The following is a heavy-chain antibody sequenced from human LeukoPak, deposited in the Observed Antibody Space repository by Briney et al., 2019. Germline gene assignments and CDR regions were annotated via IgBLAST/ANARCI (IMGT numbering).Heavy chain of an antibody. Sequence: SQTLSLTCTVSGGSISSGGYYWSWIRQPPGKGLEWIGYIYHSGSTYYNPSLKSRVTISVDRSKNQFSLKLSSVTAADTAVYYCARDKSFYPFDYWGQGTLVTVSS. D-gene: IGHD1-26*01. CDR1: GGSISSGGYY. V-gene: IGHV4-30-2*01. CDR2: IYHSGST. CDR3: ARDKSFYPFDY. J-gene: IGHJ4*02.